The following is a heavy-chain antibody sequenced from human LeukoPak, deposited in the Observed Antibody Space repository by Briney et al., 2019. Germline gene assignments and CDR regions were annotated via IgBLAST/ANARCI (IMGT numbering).Heavy chain of an antibody. Sequence: GRSLRLSCAASGFTFSSYGMHWVRQAPGKGLEWVAVISYDGSNKYYADSVKGRFTISRDNSKNTLYLQMNSLRAEDTAVYYCAKVVAYCSSTSCSVDLYYYYGMDVWGQGTTVTVSS. CDR3: AKVVAYCSSTSCSVDLYYYYGMDV. CDR2: ISYDGSNK. CDR1: GFTFSSYG. D-gene: IGHD2-2*01. V-gene: IGHV3-30*18. J-gene: IGHJ6*02.